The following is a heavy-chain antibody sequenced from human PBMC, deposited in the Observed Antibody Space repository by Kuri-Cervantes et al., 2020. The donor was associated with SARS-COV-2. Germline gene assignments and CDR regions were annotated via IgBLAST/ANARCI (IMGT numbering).Heavy chain of an antibody. CDR1: GGSFSGYY. Sequence: SETLSLTCAVYGGSFSGYYWSWIRQPPGKGLEWIGEINHSGSTNYNPSLKSRATISVDTSKNQFSLKLSSVTAADTAVYYCVRLTSGFDLYSSGWYYFDYWGQGTLVTVSS. CDR3: VRLTSGFDLYSSGWYYFDY. V-gene: IGHV4-34*01. J-gene: IGHJ4*02. D-gene: IGHD6-19*01. CDR2: INHSGST.